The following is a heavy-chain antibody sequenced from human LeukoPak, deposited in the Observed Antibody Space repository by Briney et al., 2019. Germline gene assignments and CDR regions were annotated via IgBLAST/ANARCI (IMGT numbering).Heavy chain of an antibody. CDR2: TYYRSKWYN. CDR1: GDSVSSNSPA. CDR3: ARDTGGYSSSSGYYFDY. D-gene: IGHD6-6*01. Sequence: SQTLSLTCAISGDSVSSNSPAWNWIRQSPSRGLEWLGRTYYRSKWYNDYAVSVKSRITINPDTSKNQFSLQLNSVTPEDTAVYYCARDTGGYSSSSGYYFDYWGQGTLVTVSS. V-gene: IGHV6-1*01. J-gene: IGHJ4*02.